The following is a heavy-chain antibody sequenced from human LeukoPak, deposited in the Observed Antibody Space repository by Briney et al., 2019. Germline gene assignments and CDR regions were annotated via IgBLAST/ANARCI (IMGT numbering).Heavy chain of an antibody. V-gene: IGHV3-23*01. CDR3: AKGVLRSSPDY. D-gene: IGHD5-12*01. CDR2: IRGSGGSNT. CDR1: GFTFSTYA. J-gene: IGHJ4*02. Sequence: GGSLRLSCAASGFTFSTYAMSWVRQAPGKGLEWVSTIRGSGGSNTYYADSVQGRLTISRDNSKNTLYLQMNTLRAEDTAVYYCAKGVLRSSPDYWGQGTLVTVSS.